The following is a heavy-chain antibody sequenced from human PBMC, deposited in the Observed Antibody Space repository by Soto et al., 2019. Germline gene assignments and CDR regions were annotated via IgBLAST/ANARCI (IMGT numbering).Heavy chain of an antibody. J-gene: IGHJ3*02. V-gene: IGHV1-8*01. CDR2: MNPNSGNT. CDR1: GYTFTSYD. Sequence: QVQLVQSGAEVKKPGASVKVSCKASGYTFTSYDINWLRQATGQGLEWMGWMNPNSGNTGYAQKCQGRVSMTRNTSISTAYMELSSLRSKDTSVSYCARGWDAAFDIWCQGTMVTVSS. CDR3: ARGWDAAFDI. D-gene: IGHD1-26*01.